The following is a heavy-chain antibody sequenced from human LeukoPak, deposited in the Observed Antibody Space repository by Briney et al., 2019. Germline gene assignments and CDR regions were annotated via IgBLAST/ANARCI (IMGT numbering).Heavy chain of an antibody. Sequence: PGGSLRLSCAASGFTFSSYAMSWVRQAPGKGLKWVSAISGSGGSTYYADSVKGRFTNSRDNSKNTLYLQMNSLRAEDTAVYYCASAAAGRYNWFDPWGQGTLVTVSS. J-gene: IGHJ5*02. CDR2: ISGSGGST. CDR3: ASAAAGRYNWFDP. D-gene: IGHD6-13*01. V-gene: IGHV3-23*01. CDR1: GFTFSSYA.